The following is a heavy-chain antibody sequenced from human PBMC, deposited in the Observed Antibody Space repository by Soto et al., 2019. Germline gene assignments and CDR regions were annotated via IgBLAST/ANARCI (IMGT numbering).Heavy chain of an antibody. CDR3: ARDRERVTVNGGIALGAMEV. J-gene: IGHJ6*02. V-gene: IGHV3-7*03. D-gene: IGHD3-22*01. Sequence: SGGSLRLSCAASGFTFNYYWMTWVRQAPGKGLEWVANVKPDGSATFYADSLKGRFTISRDNAKNSVSLQMDSLRADDTAAYYCARDRERVTVNGGIALGAMEVWGHGTTVTVSS. CDR1: GFTFNYYW. CDR2: VKPDGSAT.